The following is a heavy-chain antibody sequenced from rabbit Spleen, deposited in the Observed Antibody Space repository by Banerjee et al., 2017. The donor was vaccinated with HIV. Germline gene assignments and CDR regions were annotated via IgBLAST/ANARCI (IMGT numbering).Heavy chain of an antibody. CDR3: ARGIIMFYDDYGDYTNYFNL. D-gene: IGHD2-1*01. CDR2: IYGATGSSA. J-gene: IGHJ4*01. V-gene: IGHV1S45*01. Sequence: QEQLEESGGDLVKPEGSLTLTCTASGFSFSSSYWICWVRQAPGKGLEWIACIYGATGSSAWYANWAKGRFTISKTSSTTVTLQMTSLTVADTATYWCARGIIMFYDDYGDYTNYFNLWGPGTLVTVS. CDR1: GFSFSSSYW.